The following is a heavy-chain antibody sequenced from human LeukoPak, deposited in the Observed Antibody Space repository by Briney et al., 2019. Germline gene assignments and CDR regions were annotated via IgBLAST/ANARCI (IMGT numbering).Heavy chain of an antibody. J-gene: IGHJ3*02. CDR2: ISWNSGSI. CDR3: AKDRIAVAPHDAFDI. V-gene: IGHV3-9*01. Sequence: GRYLRLSSAASGFTFDDYAMHWVRQAPRGGVEWVSGISWNSGSIGYADSVKGRFTISRDNAKNSLYLQMNSLRAEDTALYYCAKDRIAVAPHDAFDIWGQGTMVTVSS. D-gene: IGHD6-19*01. CDR1: GFTFDDYA.